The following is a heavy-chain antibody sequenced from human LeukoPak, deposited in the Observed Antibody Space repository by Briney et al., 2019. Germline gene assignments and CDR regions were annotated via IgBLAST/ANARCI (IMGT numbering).Heavy chain of an antibody. V-gene: IGHV4-39*07. CDR1: GGSISSSSYY. D-gene: IGHD6-13*01. CDR2: IYYSGST. J-gene: IGHJ5*02. CDR3: ARVEGIAAAGTIRFDP. Sequence: NTSETLSLTCTVSGGSISSSSYYWGWIRQPPGKGLEWIGSIYYSGSTYYNPSLKSRVTISVDTSKNQFSLKLSSVTAADTAVYYCARVEGIAAAGTIRFDPWGQGTLVTVSS.